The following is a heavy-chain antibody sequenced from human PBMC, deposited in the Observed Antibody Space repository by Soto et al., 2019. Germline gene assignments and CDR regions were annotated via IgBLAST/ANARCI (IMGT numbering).Heavy chain of an antibody. CDR3: AKDRGSGSYAASNYYYGMDV. V-gene: IGHV5-51*01. J-gene: IGHJ6*02. CDR1: GYSFTSYW. D-gene: IGHD3-10*01. CDR2: IYPGDSDT. Sequence: PGESLKISCKGSGYSFTSYWIGWVRQMPGKGLEWMGIIYPGDSDTRYSPSFQGQVTISRDNAKASLYLQMNSLRVEDTALYYCAKDRGSGSYAASNYYYGMDVWGQGTTVTVSS.